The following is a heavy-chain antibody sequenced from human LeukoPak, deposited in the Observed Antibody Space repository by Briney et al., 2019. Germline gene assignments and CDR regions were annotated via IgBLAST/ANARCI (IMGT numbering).Heavy chain of an antibody. CDR1: GFTFQSYS. Sequence: GGSLRLSCAASGFTFQSYSMYWGRQAPGKGLEWVSYTKRSSSTIYYADSVKGRFTVSRDDAKNSLFLQMNSLRDEDTAVYYCARDYGGYSYVFDYWGQGTLVTVSS. J-gene: IGHJ4*02. V-gene: IGHV3-48*02. CDR3: ARDYGGYSYVFDY. CDR2: TKRSSSTI. D-gene: IGHD5-18*01.